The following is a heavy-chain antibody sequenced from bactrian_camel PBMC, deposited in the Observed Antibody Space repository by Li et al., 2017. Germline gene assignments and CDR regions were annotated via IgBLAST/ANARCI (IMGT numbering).Heavy chain of an antibody. D-gene: IGHD1*01. V-gene: IGHV3S26*01. CDR1: GDTISRYC. CDR3: AVVLSDGSWLWGTHFGN. CDR2: IESDGST. J-gene: IGHJ6*01. Sequence: HVQLVESGGGSVQVGGSLRLSCVASGDTISRYCMGWFRQIPDKEREGVAGIESDGSTSYADSVKGQFIISRDNAKNTLSLQMNSLKLEDTAVYYCAVVLSDGSWLWGTHFGNWGRGTQVTVS.